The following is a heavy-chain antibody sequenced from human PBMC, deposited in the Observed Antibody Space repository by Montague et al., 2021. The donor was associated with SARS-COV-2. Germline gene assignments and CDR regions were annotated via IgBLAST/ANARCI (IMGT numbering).Heavy chain of an antibody. J-gene: IGHJ5*02. D-gene: IGHD3-9*01. CDR1: GFTFSNSP. Sequence: SLRLSCAAPGFTFSNSPMSWVRQAPGKGLDWVSVIHSAGRGTYYADSVQGRFTISRDNLKNTVYLQMNSLRDVDTALYYCAKVGDILTGYSLINLDAWGQGTLV. CDR2: IHSAGRGT. V-gene: IGHV3-23*03. CDR3: AKVGDILTGYSLINLDA.